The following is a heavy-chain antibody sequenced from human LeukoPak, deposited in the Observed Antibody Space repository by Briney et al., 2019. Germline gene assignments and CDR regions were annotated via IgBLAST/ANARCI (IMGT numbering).Heavy chain of an antibody. CDR3: ARDRYGDYVADY. CDR1: GGPIRSYY. V-gene: IGHV4-59*01. J-gene: IGHJ4*02. Sequence: PSETLSLTCTVSGGPIRSYYWRWIRQPPGKGLEWIGYIYYSGSTNYNPSLKSRVTISVDTSKNQFSLKLSSVTAADTAVYYCARDRYGDYVADYWGQGTLVTVSS. CDR2: IYYSGST. D-gene: IGHD4-17*01.